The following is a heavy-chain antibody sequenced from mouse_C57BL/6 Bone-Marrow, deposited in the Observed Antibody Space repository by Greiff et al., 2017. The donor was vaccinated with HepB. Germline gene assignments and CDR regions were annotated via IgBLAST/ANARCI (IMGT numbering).Heavy chain of an antibody. D-gene: IGHD1-1*01. CDR2: INPNYGTT. CDR3: TILLVLRCYFAV. V-gene: IGHV1-39*01. Sequence: EVKLVESGPELVKPGASVKISCKASGYSFTDYNMNWVKQSNGKSLEWIGVINPNYGTTSYNQKFKGKATLTVDQSSSTVYMQLNSLTSEDSAVYYVTILLVLRCYFAVSSTGTTVTVSS. CDR1: GYSFTDYN. J-gene: IGHJ1*03.